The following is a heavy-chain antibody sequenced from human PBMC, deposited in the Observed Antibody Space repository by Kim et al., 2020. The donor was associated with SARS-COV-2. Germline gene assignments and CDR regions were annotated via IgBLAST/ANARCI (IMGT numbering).Heavy chain of an antibody. CDR2: ISGSGGST. Sequence: GGSLRLSCAASGFTFSSYAMSWVRQAPGKGLEWVSAISGSGGSTYYADSVKGRFTISRDNSKNTLYLQMNSLRAEDTAVYYCVGSGSYWSPLFDYWGQGTLVTVSS. CDR1: GFTFSSYA. J-gene: IGHJ4*02. CDR3: VGSGSYWSPLFDY. D-gene: IGHD3-10*01. V-gene: IGHV3-23*01.